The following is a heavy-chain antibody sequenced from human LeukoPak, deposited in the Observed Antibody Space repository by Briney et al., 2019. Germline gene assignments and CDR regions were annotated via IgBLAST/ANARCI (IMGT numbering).Heavy chain of an antibody. J-gene: IGHJ4*02. Sequence: PGGSLRLSCAASGFTFSSYWMSWVRQAPGKGLEWVANIKQDGSEKYYVDSVKGRFTISRDNAKNSLYLQMNSLRAEDTAVYYCASSGRDGYKPLSYWGQGTLVTVSS. V-gene: IGHV3-7*01. CDR3: ASSGRDGYKPLSY. CDR2: IKQDGSEK. D-gene: IGHD5-24*01. CDR1: GFTFSSYW.